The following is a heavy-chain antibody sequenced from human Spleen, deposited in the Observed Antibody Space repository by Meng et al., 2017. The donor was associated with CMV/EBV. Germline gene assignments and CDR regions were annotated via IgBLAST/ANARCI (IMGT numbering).Heavy chain of an antibody. CDR1: GGSISSSSYY. V-gene: IGHV3-23*01. CDR2: IGGSGGNT. D-gene: IGHD6-13*01. J-gene: IGHJ4*02. Sequence: ETLSLTCTVSGGSISSSSYYWGWVRQAPGKGLEWVSSIGGSGGNTYYADSVKGRFTISRDNSKSTLYLQMNSLRAEDTAVYYCANDPFIFLPAAATLVDYWGQGTLVTVSS. CDR3: ANDPFIFLPAAATLVDY.